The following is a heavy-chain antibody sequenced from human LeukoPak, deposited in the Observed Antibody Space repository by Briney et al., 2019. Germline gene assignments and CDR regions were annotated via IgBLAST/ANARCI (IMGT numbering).Heavy chain of an antibody. J-gene: IGHJ6*03. CDR2: IKQDGSEK. D-gene: IGHD6-13*01. V-gene: IGHV3-7*01. Sequence: GGSLRLSCAASGFTFSSYWMSWVRQAPGKGLEWVANIKQDGSEKYYVDSVKGRFTISRDNAKNSLYLQMNSLRAEDTAVYYCARAAAAGRIYYYYYMDVWGKGTTVTVSS. CDR3: ARAAAAGRIYYYYYMDV. CDR1: GFTFSSYW.